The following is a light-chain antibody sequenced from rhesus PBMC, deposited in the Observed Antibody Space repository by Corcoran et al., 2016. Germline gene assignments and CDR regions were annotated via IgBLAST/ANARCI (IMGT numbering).Light chain of an antibody. V-gene: IGKV2-78*01. CDR1: QSLLLDSNGHTY. CDR3: FQDRRPPLT. CDR2: LGF. Sequence: DIVMTQTPLSLTVTPGEPASISCRPSQSLLLDSNGHTYLFWFLQRPGQSPQLLIYLGFNRAPGFPDRFSGSGSGTDFTLKISRVEAEDAGIYYCFQDRRPPLTFGGGTKGEIE. J-gene: IGKJ4*01.